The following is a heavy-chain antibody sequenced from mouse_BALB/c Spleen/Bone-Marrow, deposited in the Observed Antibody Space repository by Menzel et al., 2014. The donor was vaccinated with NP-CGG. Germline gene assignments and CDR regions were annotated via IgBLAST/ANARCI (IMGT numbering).Heavy chain of an antibody. V-gene: IGHV1S16*01. CDR1: GYTFTNYY. D-gene: IGHD4-1*02. CDR2: INPSNGGT. Sequence: QVQLQQSGAELVKPGASVKLSCKASGYTFTNYYMYWVKQRPGQGLEWIGEINPSNGGTNFNEKFKSTATLTVDKSSSTVYMQHSSLTSEDSAVYYCTQLGRFAYWGQGTLVTVSA. J-gene: IGHJ3*01. CDR3: TQLGRFAY.